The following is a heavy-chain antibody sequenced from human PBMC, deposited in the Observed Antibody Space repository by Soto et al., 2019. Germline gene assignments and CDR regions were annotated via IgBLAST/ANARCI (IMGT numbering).Heavy chain of an antibody. CDR2: ISYDGSNK. V-gene: IGHV3-30*18. CDR1: GFTFSSYG. D-gene: IGHD5-18*01. CDR3: AKDSARYSYGWTGHFDY. J-gene: IGHJ4*02. Sequence: GGSLRLSCAASGFTFSSYGMHWVRQAPGKGLEWVAVISYDGSNKYYADSVKGRFTISRDNSKNTLYLQMNSLRAEDTAVYYCAKDSARYSYGWTGHFDYWGQGTLVTVSS.